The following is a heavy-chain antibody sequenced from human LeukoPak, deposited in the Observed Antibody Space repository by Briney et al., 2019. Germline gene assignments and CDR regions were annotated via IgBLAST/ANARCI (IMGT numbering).Heavy chain of an antibody. Sequence: AGGSLRLSCAASGFMFSSYEMYWVRQAPGKGLGGVSYISSGAVTMYYADSVKGRFTISRDNAKNSLFLQMNSLRAEDTAVYYCALLAVASDFDYWGQGTLVTVSS. D-gene: IGHD6-19*01. CDR1: GFMFSSYE. V-gene: IGHV3-48*03. CDR2: ISSGAVTM. J-gene: IGHJ4*02. CDR3: ALLAVASDFDY.